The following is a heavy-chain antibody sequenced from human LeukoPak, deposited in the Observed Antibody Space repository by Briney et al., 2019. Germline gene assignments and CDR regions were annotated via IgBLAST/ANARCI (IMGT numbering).Heavy chain of an antibody. Sequence: HPGGSLRLSCAASGFTFSSYEMNWVRQAPGKGLEWVSYISSSGSSIYYADSVKGRFTISRDNAKNSLYLQMNSLRAEDTAVYYCARIGSSWIYYFDYWGQGILVTVSS. CDR3: ARIGSSWIYYFDY. CDR1: GFTFSSYE. V-gene: IGHV3-48*03. J-gene: IGHJ4*02. D-gene: IGHD6-13*01. CDR2: ISSSGSSI.